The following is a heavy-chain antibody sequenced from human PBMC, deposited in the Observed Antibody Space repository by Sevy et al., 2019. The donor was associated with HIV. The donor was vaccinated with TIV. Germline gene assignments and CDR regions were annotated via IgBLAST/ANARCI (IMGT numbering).Heavy chain of an antibody. CDR1: EFTFSNYY. V-gene: IGHV3-11*06. CDR2: ISGPSSYT. D-gene: IGHD4-17*01. Sequence: GGSLRLSCAASEFTFSNYYMTWIRQAPGKGLEWISYISGPSSYTNYADSVRGRFTISRDNTKNLLYLQMNSLRVEDTAVYYCARSRSNYADYYFDYWGHGTLVTVSS. CDR3: ARSRSNYADYYFDY. J-gene: IGHJ4*01.